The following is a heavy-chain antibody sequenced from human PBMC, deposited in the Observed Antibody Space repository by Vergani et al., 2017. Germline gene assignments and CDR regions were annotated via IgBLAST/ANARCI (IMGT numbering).Heavy chain of an antibody. J-gene: IGHJ4*02. D-gene: IGHD3-9*01. CDR1: GFSIDNGYY. Sequence: QVQLQESGPGLVKPSETLSLTCAVSGFSIDNGYYWDWIRQPPGKGLEWIGSIYRTGRTHFNPSLKSRVTISVDTSKNHFSLRLNSLTAADTAVYYCARLSGIVYDIFSGTQYFFDFWGQGTLVTVSS. CDR2: IYRTGRT. CDR3: ARLSGIVYDIFSGTQYFFDF. V-gene: IGHV4-38-2*01.